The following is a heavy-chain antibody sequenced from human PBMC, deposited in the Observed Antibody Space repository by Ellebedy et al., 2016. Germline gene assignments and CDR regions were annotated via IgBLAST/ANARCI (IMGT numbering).Heavy chain of an antibody. D-gene: IGHD6-6*01. CDR3: ARGGGSKGYSSSPPLDY. Sequence: GGSLRLSCAASGFTFSSYGMHWVRQAPGKGLEWVAVIWYDGSNKYYADSVKVRFTISRDNSKNTLYLQMNSLRAEDTAVYYCARGGGSKGYSSSPPLDYWGQGTLVTVSS. CDR1: GFTFSSYG. CDR2: IWYDGSNK. V-gene: IGHV3-33*01. J-gene: IGHJ4*02.